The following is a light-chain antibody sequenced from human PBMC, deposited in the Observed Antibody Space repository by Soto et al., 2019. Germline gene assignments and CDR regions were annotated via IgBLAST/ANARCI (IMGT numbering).Light chain of an antibody. V-gene: IGKV1-5*03. CDR1: QSISTW. CDR2: KAS. CDR3: QQYNDYSPYT. J-gene: IGKJ2*01. Sequence: DIQMTQSPSTLSASVGDRVTITCRASQSISTWLAWYQQKPGKAPKLLIYKASSLESGVPSRCSGSGSATEFTLTTSSLQPDDFATYYCQQYNDYSPYTFGQGTKLEIK.